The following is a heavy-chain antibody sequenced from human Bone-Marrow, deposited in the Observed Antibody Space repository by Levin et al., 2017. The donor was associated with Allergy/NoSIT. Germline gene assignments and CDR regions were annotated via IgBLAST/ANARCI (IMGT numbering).Heavy chain of an antibody. D-gene: IGHD3-22*01. CDR1: GFTFSSYG. V-gene: IGHV3-30*18. CDR3: AKDDSTGYYLVMFFDY. Sequence: GESLKISCAVPGFTFSSYGMHWVRQAPGKGLEWLAVISYDGSSKNYADPVKGRLTISRDNSKNTLYVQMDSLRPEDTAVYYCAKDDSTGYYLVMFFDYWGQGTLVTVSS. J-gene: IGHJ4*02. CDR2: ISYDGSSK.